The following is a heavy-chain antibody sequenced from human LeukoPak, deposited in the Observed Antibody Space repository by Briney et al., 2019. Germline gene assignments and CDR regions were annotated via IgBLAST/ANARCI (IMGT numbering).Heavy chain of an antibody. CDR3: ASAATIFGVVRPVYAFDI. CDR1: GDSVSSNSAA. J-gene: IGHJ3*02. V-gene: IGHV6-1*01. CDR2: TYYRSKWYN. D-gene: IGHD3-3*01. Sequence: SQTLSLTCAISGDSVSSNSAAWNWIRQSPSRGLEWLGRTYYRSKWYNDYAVSVKSRITINPDTSKNQFSLQLNSVTPEDTAVYYCASAATIFGVVRPVYAFDIWGQGTMVTVSS.